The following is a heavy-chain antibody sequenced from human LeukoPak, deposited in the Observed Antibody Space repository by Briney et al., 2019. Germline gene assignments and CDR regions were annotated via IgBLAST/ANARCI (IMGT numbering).Heavy chain of an antibody. CDR2: INPNSGGT. J-gene: IGHJ4*02. V-gene: IGHV1-2*02. CDR1: GYTFTDYY. D-gene: IGHD1-7*01. CDR3: ATAPRTNWDLDGGAGKN. Sequence: ASVKVSCKASGYTFTDYYMHWVRQAPGQGLEWMGWINPNSGGTNYAQKFQGRVTMTRDTSISTAYMELSRLRSDDTAVYYCATAPRTNWDLDGGAGKNWGQGTLVTVSS.